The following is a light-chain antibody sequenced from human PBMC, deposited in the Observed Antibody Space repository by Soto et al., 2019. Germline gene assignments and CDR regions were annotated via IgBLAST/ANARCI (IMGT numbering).Light chain of an antibody. V-gene: IGKV3-20*01. J-gene: IGKJ1*01. CDR1: QSISRTH. CDR3: QHYGDCSWT. Sequence: EIVLTQSPGTLSLSPGERATLSCRASQSISRTHSGWYQQKPGQAPMLLIYVASSRAAGVPDRFSGSGSGTDFSLTISSLEPEDFAVYYCQHYGDCSWTFGQGTKVEIK. CDR2: VAS.